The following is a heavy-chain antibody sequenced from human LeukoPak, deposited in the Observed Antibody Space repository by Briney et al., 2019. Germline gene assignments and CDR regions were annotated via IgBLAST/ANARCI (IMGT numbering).Heavy chain of an antibody. CDR3: ARAGGEPQLSINWFDP. CDR2: INHSGST. J-gene: IGHJ5*02. D-gene: IGHD1-14*01. V-gene: IGHV4-4*02. Sequence: PSGTLSLTCAVSGGSISSSNWWSWVRQPPGKGLEWIGEINHSGSTNYNPSLKSRVTISVDTSKNQFSLKLSSVTAADTAVYYCARAGGEPQLSINWFDPWGQGTLVTVSS. CDR1: GGSISSSNW.